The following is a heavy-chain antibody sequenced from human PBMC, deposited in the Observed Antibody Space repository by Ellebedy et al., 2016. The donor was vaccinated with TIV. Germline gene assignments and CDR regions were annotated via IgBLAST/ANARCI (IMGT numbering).Heavy chain of an antibody. CDR1: GFTLSNYW. V-gene: IGHV3-7*01. CDR3: ARRYCTISRCFAASWASLDM. CDR2: IGPDGSDT. Sequence: GESLKISCVGSGFTLSNYWVSWGRQAPGKGLEYVAYIGPDGSDTHYVDSVRGRFTISRDNAKNSLYLQMNSLTVEDTAVYYCARRYCTISRCFAASWASLDMWGQGTMVTVSS. J-gene: IGHJ3*02. D-gene: IGHD2-2*01.